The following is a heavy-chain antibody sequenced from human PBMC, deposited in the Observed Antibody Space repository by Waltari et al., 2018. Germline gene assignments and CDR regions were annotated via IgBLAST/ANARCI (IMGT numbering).Heavy chain of an antibody. V-gene: IGHV3-23*01. CDR2: ISDSGVIT. Sequence: EVHLLESGGGLAQRGGSLRLSGAASGLNFISYAMSWVRQAPGKGLEWVSGISDSGVITKYADSVKGRFTVSRDNSKNTVFLQLNSLRAEDTAIYYCARHLYSIDYLELGNWGQGTLVTVSS. CDR1: GLNFISYA. J-gene: IGHJ4*02. D-gene: IGHD3-22*01. CDR3: ARHLYSIDYLELGN.